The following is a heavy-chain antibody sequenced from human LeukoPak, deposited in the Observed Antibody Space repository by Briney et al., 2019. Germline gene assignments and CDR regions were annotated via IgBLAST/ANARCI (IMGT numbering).Heavy chain of an antibody. CDR1: AFTFSSYG. CDR3: AKETPEGIAVAGTDY. J-gene: IGHJ4*02. V-gene: IGHV3-23*01. Sequence: GGSLRLSCAASAFTFSSYGMSWVRQAPGKGLEWVSAISGSGGSTYYADSVKGRFTISRDNSKNTLYLQMNSLRAEDTAVYYCAKETPEGIAVAGTDYWGQGTLVTVSS. CDR2: ISGSGGST. D-gene: IGHD6-19*01.